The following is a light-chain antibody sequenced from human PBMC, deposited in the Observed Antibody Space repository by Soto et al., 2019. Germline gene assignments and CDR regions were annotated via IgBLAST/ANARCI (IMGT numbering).Light chain of an antibody. CDR3: QQYGSSPLFT. CDR1: QSVSSSY. V-gene: IGKV3-20*01. CDR2: GAS. J-gene: IGKJ3*01. Sequence: EIVLTQSPGTLSLSPGERATLSCRASQSVSSSYLAWYQQKPGQAPRLLIYGASSRATGIPDRFSGSGSGTDFPLTNSRLEPEDFSVYYCQQYGSSPLFTFGPGTKVDIK.